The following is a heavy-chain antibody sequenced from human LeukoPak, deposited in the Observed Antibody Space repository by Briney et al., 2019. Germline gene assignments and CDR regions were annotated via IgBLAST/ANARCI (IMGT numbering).Heavy chain of an antibody. CDR2: ISASGGST. V-gene: IGHV3-23*01. D-gene: IGHD3-10*01. CDR1: GFTFTSYA. Sequence: TGGSLRLSCAASGFTFTSYAMNWVRQAPGKGLEWVSAISASGGSTYYADSVKGRCTISKDNSKNTLHLQMNSLRAEDTAVYYCATRITLVRGVMLGGDYWGQGTLVTVFS. J-gene: IGHJ4*02. CDR3: ATRITLVRGVMLGGDY.